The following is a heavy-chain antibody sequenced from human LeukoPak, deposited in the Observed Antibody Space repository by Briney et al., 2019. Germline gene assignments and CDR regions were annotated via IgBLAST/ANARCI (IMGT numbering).Heavy chain of an antibody. J-gene: IGHJ4*02. CDR1: GYTFTSYA. CDR3: ARESARGGGSYDY. CDR2: INAGNGNT. D-gene: IGHD2-15*01. V-gene: IGHV1-3*01. Sequence: GASVKVSCKASGYTFTSYAMHWVRQAPGQRLEWMGWINAGNGNTKYSQKFQGRVTITRDTSASTAYMELSSLRSEDTAVYYCARESARGGGSYDYWGQGTLVTVSS.